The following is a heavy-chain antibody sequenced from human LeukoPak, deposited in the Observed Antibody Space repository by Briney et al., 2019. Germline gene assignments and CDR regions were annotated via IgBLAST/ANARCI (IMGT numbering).Heavy chain of an antibody. J-gene: IGHJ4*02. CDR2: ISGSGGST. CDR1: GFTFSSYA. CDR3: ARVGIGIAAAGYYFDY. D-gene: IGHD6-13*01. V-gene: IGHV3-23*01. Sequence: GGSLRLSCAASGFTFSSYAMSWVRQAPGKGLEWVSAISGSGGSTYYADSVKGRFTISRDNSKNTLYLQMNSLRAEDTAVYYCARVGIGIAAAGYYFDYWGQGTLVTVSS.